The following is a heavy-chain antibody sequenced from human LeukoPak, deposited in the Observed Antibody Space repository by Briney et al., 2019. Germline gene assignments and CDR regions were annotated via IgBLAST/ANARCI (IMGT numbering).Heavy chain of an antibody. Sequence: AETLSLTCAVSGGSITTTNWWSWVRQPPGKGLEWIGEVHLSGATNYNLSLESRVSMSIDKSKNHLSLEVTSVTAADTAIYYCTRESGAFSPFGFWGQGTLVTVSS. CDR2: VHLSGAT. V-gene: IGHV4-4*02. D-gene: IGHD1-26*01. CDR1: GGSITTTNW. J-gene: IGHJ4*02. CDR3: TRESGAFSPFGF.